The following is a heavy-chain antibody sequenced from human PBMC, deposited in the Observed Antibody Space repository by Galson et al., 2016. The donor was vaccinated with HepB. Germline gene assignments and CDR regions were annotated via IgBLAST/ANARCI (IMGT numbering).Heavy chain of an antibody. D-gene: IGHD6-13*01. CDR3: AINIDPAANMPAFDL. J-gene: IGHJ3*01. CDR1: GSTFSSYG. Sequence: SLRLSCAASGSTFSSYGMHWVRQAPGKGLEWVAVISYDGSNKYYADSVKGRVTISRDNSQNTVYLQMNSLRAEDTALYYCAINIDPAANMPAFDLWGQGTMVTVSS. V-gene: IGHV3-30*03. CDR2: ISYDGSNK.